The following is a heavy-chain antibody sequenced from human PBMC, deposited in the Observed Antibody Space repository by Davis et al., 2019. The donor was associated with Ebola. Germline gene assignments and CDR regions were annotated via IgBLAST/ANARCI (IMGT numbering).Heavy chain of an antibody. CDR1: GDSVSSGG. CDR3: ARGWLRRGLDA. J-gene: IGHJ6*04. Sequence: PSETLSLTCAISGDSVSSGGWNWIRQSPSRGLEWLGRTYYNSKWYNDYAASVKSRIIINPDTSKNQFSLHLNSVTPEDTALYFCARGWLRRGLDAWGEGTAVTVSS. V-gene: IGHV6-1*01. D-gene: IGHD3-10*01. CDR2: TYYNSKWYN.